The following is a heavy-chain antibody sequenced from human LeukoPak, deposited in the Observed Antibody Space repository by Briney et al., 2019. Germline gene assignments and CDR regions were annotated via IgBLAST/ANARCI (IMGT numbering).Heavy chain of an antibody. V-gene: IGHV1-8*02. CDR1: GYTFTGYY. CDR3: ARRSSKRVGWYSSGWYFTWFDP. D-gene: IGHD6-19*01. Sequence: GASVKVSCKASGYTFTGYYMHWVRQATGQGLEWMGWMNPNSGNTGYAQKFQGRVTMTRNTSISTAYMELSSLRSEDTAVYYCARRSSKRVGWYSSGWYFTWFDPWGQGTLVTVSS. J-gene: IGHJ5*02. CDR2: MNPNSGNT.